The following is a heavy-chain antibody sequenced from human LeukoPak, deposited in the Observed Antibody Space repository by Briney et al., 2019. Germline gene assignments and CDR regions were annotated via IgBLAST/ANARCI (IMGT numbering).Heavy chain of an antibody. V-gene: IGHV1-18*01. Sequence: GASVKVSCKASGYTFTSYGISWVRQAPGQGLEWMGWISAYNGNTNYAQKLQGRVTMTTDTSTSTAYMELRSLRSDDTAVYYCARDQRGYSYLYYYYYYMDVWGKGTTVTVSS. CDR1: GYTFTSYG. CDR3: ARDQRGYSYLYYYYYYMDV. CDR2: ISAYNGNT. J-gene: IGHJ6*03. D-gene: IGHD5-18*01.